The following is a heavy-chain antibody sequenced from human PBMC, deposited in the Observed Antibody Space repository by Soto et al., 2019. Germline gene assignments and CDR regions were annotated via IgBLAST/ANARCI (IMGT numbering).Heavy chain of an antibody. J-gene: IGHJ4*02. CDR3: TTPDPYDYIWGSYRYPQDY. V-gene: IGHV3-21*01. D-gene: IGHD3-16*02. Sequence: GGSLRLSCAASGFTFSSYSMNWVRQAPGKGLEWVSSISSSSSYIYYADSVKGRFTISRDNAKNSLYLQMNSLRAEDTAVYYCTTPDPYDYIWGSYRYPQDYWGQGTLVTVSX. CDR2: ISSSSSYI. CDR1: GFTFSSYS.